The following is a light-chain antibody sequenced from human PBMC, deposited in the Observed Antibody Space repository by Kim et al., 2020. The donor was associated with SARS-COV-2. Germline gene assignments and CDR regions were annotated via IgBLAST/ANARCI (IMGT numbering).Light chain of an antibody. J-gene: IGKJ1*01. V-gene: IGKV1-17*02. CDR3: LQHHSYPWT. CDR2: TAS. CDR1: QGNGND. Sequence: ASLGDRVTITCRASQGNGNDLAWYQQKPEKAPKRLIYTASTLESGVPSGFSGSGSGTDFTLTITNLQPADFATYYCLQHHSYPWTFGQGTKVDIK.